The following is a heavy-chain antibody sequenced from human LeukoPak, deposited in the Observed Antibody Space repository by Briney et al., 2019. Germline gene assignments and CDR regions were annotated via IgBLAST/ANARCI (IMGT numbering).Heavy chain of an antibody. CDR2: ISYDGSNK. CDR1: GFTFSSYA. V-gene: IGHV3-30-3*01. D-gene: IGHD3-16*01. Sequence: GGSLRLSCAASGFTFSSYAMHWVRQAPGKGLEWVAVISYDGSNKYYADSVKGRFTISRDNSKNTLYLQMNSLRAEDTAVYHCAREAYDYVWGSYGFDYWGQGTLVTVSS. CDR3: AREAYDYVWGSYGFDY. J-gene: IGHJ4*02.